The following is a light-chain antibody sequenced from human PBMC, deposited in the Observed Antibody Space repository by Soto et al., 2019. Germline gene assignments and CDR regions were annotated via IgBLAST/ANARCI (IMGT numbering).Light chain of an antibody. CDR1: SSDVAEYTY. Sequence: QSVLTQPASVSGSPGQSITISCTETSSDVAEYTYVSWYQQPPGRAPKLIISDVSNRPSGVSNRFSGSKSGSTASLTISGLPAEDDADYYCSAYTASVALYVLAGGTKVTV. J-gene: IGLJ1*01. CDR2: DVS. CDR3: SAYTASVALYV. V-gene: IGLV2-14*03.